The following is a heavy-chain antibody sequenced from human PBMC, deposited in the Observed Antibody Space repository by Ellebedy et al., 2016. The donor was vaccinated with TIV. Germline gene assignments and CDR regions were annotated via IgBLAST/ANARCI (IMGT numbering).Heavy chain of an antibody. CDR2: INPYSGNT. Sequence: AASVKVSCKASGYTFSNYVISWVRQAPGQGLEWMGWINPYSGNTKYVEQLQGRVTMTTDTSTKTVYMELRSLRSDDTALYYCARTHYRFGIIDYLDYWGQGTLVTVSS. D-gene: IGHD3-10*01. CDR3: ARTHYRFGIIDYLDY. V-gene: IGHV1-18*01. J-gene: IGHJ4*02. CDR1: GYTFSNYV.